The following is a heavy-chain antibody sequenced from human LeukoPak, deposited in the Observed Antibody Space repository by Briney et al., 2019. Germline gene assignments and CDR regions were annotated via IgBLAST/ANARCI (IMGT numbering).Heavy chain of an antibody. CDR1: GGSISSYY. CDR2: VHLSGRT. V-gene: IGHV4-59*12. J-gene: IGHJ4*02. Sequence: SETLSLTCTVSGGSISSYYWSWIRQPPGEGLEWIGEVHLSGRTNYNPSLESRVTMSVDMSENHISLKLTSVTAADTAVYYCAREGGPYRPLDYSGQGTLVTVSS. CDR3: AREGGPYRPLDY.